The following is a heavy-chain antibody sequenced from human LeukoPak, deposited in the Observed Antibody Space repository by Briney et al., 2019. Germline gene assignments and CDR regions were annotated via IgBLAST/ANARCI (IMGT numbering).Heavy chain of an antibody. V-gene: IGHV3-21*06. CDR1: GFTFSSYS. D-gene: IGHD6-19*01. CDR2: INTRSNYI. Sequence: GGSLRLSCAASGFTFSSYSMQWVRQAPGKGLEWVSSINTRSNYIYYADSVKGRFTISRDNAKNSAYLQMNSLRAEDTAVYYCARLQWLQTGRDFLDYWGQGALVTVSS. CDR3: ARLQWLQTGRDFLDY. J-gene: IGHJ4*02.